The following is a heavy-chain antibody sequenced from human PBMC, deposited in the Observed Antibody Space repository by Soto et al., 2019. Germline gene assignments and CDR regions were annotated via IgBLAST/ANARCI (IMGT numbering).Heavy chain of an antibody. J-gene: IGHJ4*02. Sequence: PGGSLRLSCAASGFTFSNAWMSWVRQAPGKGLEWVGRIKSKTDGGTTDYAAPVKGRFTISRDDSKNTLYLQMNSLKTEDTAVYYCTTQPLDYLYFDFWGQGTLVTVSS. CDR1: GFTFSNAW. CDR2: IKSKTDGGTT. CDR3: TTQPLDYLYFDF. D-gene: IGHD3-10*01. V-gene: IGHV3-15*01.